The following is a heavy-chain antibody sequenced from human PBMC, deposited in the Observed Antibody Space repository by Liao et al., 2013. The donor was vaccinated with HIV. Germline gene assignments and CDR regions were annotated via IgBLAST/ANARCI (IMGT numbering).Heavy chain of an antibody. Sequence: QLQLQESGPGLVKPSETLSLTCIVSGGSIRGSNYHWAWIRQPPGKGLEWIGSIYYTGSVFYNPSLKSRVTISVDTSKSQFSLKLSSVTAADTALYYCTRDVGGSYSLYYFDYWGQGTSVTVSS. V-gene: IGHV4-39*07. J-gene: IGHJ4*02. CDR1: GGSIRGSNYH. CDR3: TRDVGGSYSLYYFDY. CDR2: IYYTGSV. D-gene: IGHD1-26*01.